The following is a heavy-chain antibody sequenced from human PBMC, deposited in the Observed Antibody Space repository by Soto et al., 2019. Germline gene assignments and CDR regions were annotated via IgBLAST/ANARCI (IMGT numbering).Heavy chain of an antibody. J-gene: IGHJ4*02. V-gene: IGHV3-23*01. D-gene: IGHD3-9*01. CDR1: GFTFSNYA. Sequence: EVQMLASGGGLVQPGGALRLSCEASGFTFSNYAITWVRQAPGKGLEWVSSISSSGGDTYFADSVKGRFTISRDNSKKTVYLQMDSLRAEDTAEYYCERGLVPQYYFDYWGQGTLVAVSS. CDR3: ERGLVPQYYFDY. CDR2: ISSSGGDT.